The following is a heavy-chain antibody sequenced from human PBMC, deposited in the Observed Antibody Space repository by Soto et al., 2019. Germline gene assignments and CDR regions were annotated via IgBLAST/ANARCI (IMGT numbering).Heavy chain of an antibody. CDR3: ARAVSWTYYYYYGMDV. CDR1: GYTFTGYY. CDR2: INPNSGGT. Sequence: RASVKVSCKASGYTFTGYYMHWVRQAPGQGLEWTGWINPNSGGTNYAQKFQGRVTMTRDTSISTAYMELSRLRSDDTAVYYCARAVSWTYYYYYGMDVWGQGTTVTVSS. D-gene: IGHD6-13*01. J-gene: IGHJ6*02. V-gene: IGHV1-2*02.